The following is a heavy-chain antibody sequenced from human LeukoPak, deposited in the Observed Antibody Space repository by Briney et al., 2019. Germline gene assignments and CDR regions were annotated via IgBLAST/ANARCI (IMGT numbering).Heavy chain of an antibody. D-gene: IGHD6-13*01. CDR2: IRYDGITK. J-gene: IGHJ4*02. V-gene: IGHV3-30*02. CDR1: AFTFSNYG. Sequence: GGSLRLSCAASAFTFSNYGMYWVRQAPGKGLEWVAFIRYDGITKYYADSVKGRFTISRDNSKNTLYLQMSSLRAEDTAVYYCARTPRIAVASSFDYWGQGTLVTVSS. CDR3: ARTPRIAVASSFDY.